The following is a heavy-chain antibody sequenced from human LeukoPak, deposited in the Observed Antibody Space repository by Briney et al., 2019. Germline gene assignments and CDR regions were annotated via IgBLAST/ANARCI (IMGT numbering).Heavy chain of an antibody. CDR2: INWNGGAT. Sequence: GGSLRLSCAASGFTFDDYGMSWVRQAPGKGLERVSGINWNGGATGYADSVKGRFTISRDNAKNSLYLQMNSLRAEDTALYYCARDGAMIAAGGYFDYWGQGTLVTVSS. D-gene: IGHD5-12*01. J-gene: IGHJ4*02. CDR1: GFTFDDYG. V-gene: IGHV3-20*04. CDR3: ARDGAMIAAGGYFDY.